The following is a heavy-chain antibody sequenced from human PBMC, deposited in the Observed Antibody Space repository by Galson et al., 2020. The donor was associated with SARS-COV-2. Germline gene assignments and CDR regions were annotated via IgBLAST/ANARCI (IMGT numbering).Heavy chain of an antibody. CDR2: IHYSGST. CDR3: ARPSGSYEAFEY. Sequence: SETLSLTCTVSGGSISGNPYYWGWIRQPPGKGLEWLGSIHYSGSTHYNPSLKSRVTMSIDPSKNQFSLRLISVAATDTAIYYCARPSGSYEAFEYWGQGTLLTVSS. D-gene: IGHD3-10*01. J-gene: IGHJ4*02. CDR1: GGSISGNPYY. V-gene: IGHV4-39*01.